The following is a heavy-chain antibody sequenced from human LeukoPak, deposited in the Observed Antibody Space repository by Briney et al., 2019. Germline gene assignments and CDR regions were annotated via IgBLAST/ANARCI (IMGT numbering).Heavy chain of an antibody. J-gene: IGHJ4*02. CDR3: ARQGAARPYYFDY. Sequence: PSETLSLTCTVSGGSISSGSYYWSWVRQPAGKGLEWIGRIYASGSTNYNPSLKSRVTISVDTSKNQFSLKLSSVTAADTAVYYCARQGAARPYYFDYWGQGALVTVSS. CDR2: IYASGST. D-gene: IGHD6-6*01. CDR1: GGSISSGSYY. V-gene: IGHV4-61*02.